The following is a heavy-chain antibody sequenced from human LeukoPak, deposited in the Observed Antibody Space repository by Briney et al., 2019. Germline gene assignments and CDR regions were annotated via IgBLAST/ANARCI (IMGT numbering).Heavy chain of an antibody. D-gene: IGHD3-22*01. Sequence: PSEALSLTCPLSGGSISSYYWSWIRQPPGKGLEWIGYIYYSGSTNYNPSLKSRVTISVDTSKNQFSLKLSSVTAADTAVYYCARGSVAMIDYWGQGTLVTVSS. CDR3: ARGSVAMIDY. CDR1: GGSISSYY. CDR2: IYYSGST. J-gene: IGHJ4*02. V-gene: IGHV4-59*01.